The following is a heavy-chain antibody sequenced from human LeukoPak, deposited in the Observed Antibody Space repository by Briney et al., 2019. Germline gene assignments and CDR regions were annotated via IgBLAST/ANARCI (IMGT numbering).Heavy chain of an antibody. CDR1: GGSISSGGYY. CDR2: IHYTGST. V-gene: IGHV4-31*03. Sequence: NPSGTLSLTCTVSGGSISSGGYYWSWIRQHPGKGLEWIGYIHYTGSTYYNASLKSRVTISVDTSKNQFSLKLSSVTAADTAVYYCARTYMTSARFDPWGQGTLVTVSS. D-gene: IGHD2-21*02. CDR3: ARTYMTSARFDP. J-gene: IGHJ5*02.